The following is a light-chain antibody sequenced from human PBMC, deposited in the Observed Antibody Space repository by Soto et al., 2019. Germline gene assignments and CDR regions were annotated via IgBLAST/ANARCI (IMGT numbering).Light chain of an antibody. CDR2: GNN. Sequence: QSVLTQPPSVSGAPGQGVTISCTGSSSSIGAGYDVHWYQQLLGTAPKLLIYGNNNRPSGVPDRFSGSKSGTSASLAITGLQAEDEADYYCQSYDTSLSAVVFGGGTQLTVL. J-gene: IGLJ2*01. CDR3: QSYDTSLSAVV. CDR1: SSSIGAGYD. V-gene: IGLV1-40*01.